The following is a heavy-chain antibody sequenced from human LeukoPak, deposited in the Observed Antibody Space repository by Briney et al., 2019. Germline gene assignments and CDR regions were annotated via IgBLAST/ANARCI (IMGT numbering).Heavy chain of an antibody. D-gene: IGHD3-3*01. CDR2: IIPILGIA. CDR3: ASKPGPDFWSGYYGSY. J-gene: IGHJ4*02. V-gene: IGHV1-69*04. Sequence: GASVKVSCKASGGTFSSYAISWVRQAPGQGLGWMGRIIPILGIANYAQKFQGRVTITADKSTSTAYMELSSLRSEDTAVYYCASKPGPDFWSGYYGSYWGQGTLVTVSS. CDR1: GGTFSSYA.